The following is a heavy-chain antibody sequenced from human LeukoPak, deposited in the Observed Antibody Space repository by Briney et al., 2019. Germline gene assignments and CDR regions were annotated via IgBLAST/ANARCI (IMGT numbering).Heavy chain of an antibody. Sequence: GGSLRLSCAVSGITLSNYGMSWVRQAPGKGLEWVAGISDSGGSTKYADSVKGRFTISRDNAQNSLYLQMNSLRAEDTAVYYCARDNGYFSVDYWGQGTLVTVSS. D-gene: IGHD3-22*01. CDR3: ARDNGYFSVDY. CDR1: GITLSNYG. CDR2: ISDSGGST. J-gene: IGHJ4*02. V-gene: IGHV3-23*01.